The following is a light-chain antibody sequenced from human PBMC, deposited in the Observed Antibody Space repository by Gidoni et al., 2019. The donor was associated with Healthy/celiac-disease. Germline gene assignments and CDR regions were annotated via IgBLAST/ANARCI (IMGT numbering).Light chain of an antibody. V-gene: IGKV3-11*01. CDR2: DAS. J-gene: IGKJ3*01. CDR3: QQPTGFT. CDR1: QSVSSY. Sequence: EMVLTQSPATLSLSPGERDTLAGRASQSVSSYLAWYQQKPGQAPRLLIYDASSGSGTDFTLTISSLEPEDFAVYYCQQPTGFTFGPGTKVDIK.